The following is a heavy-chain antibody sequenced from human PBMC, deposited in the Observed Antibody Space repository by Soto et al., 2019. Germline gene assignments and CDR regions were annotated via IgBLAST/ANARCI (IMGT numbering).Heavy chain of an antibody. V-gene: IGHV1-2*04. Sequence: ASVKVSCKASGYTFTGYYMHWVRQAPGQGLEWMGWINPNSGGTNYAQKFQGWVTMTRDTSISTAYMELSRLRSDDTAVYYCARAVPGYCSSTSCYTGGYYYYGMDVWGQGTTGTVSS. CDR1: GYTFTGYY. J-gene: IGHJ6*02. CDR3: ARAVPGYCSSTSCYTGGYYYYGMDV. CDR2: INPNSGGT. D-gene: IGHD2-2*02.